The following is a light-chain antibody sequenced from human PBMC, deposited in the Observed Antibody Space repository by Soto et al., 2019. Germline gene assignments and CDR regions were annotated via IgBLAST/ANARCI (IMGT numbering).Light chain of an antibody. V-gene: IGLV2-14*01. CDR3: QSYDTSLSGWV. Sequence: QSALTXPASVSGAPGQSITISCTGTSSDVGGYDYVSWYQLHPGKAPKLMVFEVNNRPSGVSYRFSGSKSGTSASLVITGLQAEDEADYYCQSYDTSLSGWVFGGGTKVTVL. J-gene: IGLJ3*02. CDR2: EVN. CDR1: SSDVGGYDY.